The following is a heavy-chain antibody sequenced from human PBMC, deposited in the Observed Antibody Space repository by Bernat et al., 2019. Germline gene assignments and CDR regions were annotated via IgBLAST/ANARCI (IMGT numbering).Heavy chain of an antibody. D-gene: IGHD5-24*01. V-gene: IGHV3-72*01. J-gene: IGHJ3*01. CDR3: VRGFNSFDV. Sequence: EVQLVESGGGMVQPGGSLRLSCAVSGFIFSDHYMDWVRQAPGRGLEWVDRSRSKAKSYTTEYAASVRGRFTVSRDDSRNSFYLQMNSLKTDDTAVYYCVRGFNSFDVWGQGTMVTVSS. CDR2: SRSKAKSYTT. CDR1: GFIFSDHY.